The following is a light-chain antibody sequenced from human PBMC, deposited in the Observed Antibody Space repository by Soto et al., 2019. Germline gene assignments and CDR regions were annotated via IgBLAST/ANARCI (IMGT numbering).Light chain of an antibody. Sequence: EIVMTQSPATLSVSPGERATLSCRASQSISSNLAWYQQKPGQAPRLLISGASTRATGIPARFSGSGSGTEFTLTISSLQPEDSAVYYCQQYNNWPALTFGGGTKVDIK. J-gene: IGKJ4*01. CDR3: QQYNNWPALT. CDR2: GAS. V-gene: IGKV3-15*01. CDR1: QSISSN.